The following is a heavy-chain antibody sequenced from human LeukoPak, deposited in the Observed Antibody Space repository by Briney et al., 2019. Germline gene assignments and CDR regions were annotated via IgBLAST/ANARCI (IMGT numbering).Heavy chain of an antibody. D-gene: IGHD5-24*01. Sequence: GRSLRLSCAASGFTFSSYGMHWVRQAPGKGLEWVAFIRYDGSNKYYADSVKGRFTISRDNSKNTLYLQMNSLRAEDTAVYYCAKDYPVEMATIRDFDYWGQGTLVTVSS. CDR1: GFTFSSYG. J-gene: IGHJ4*02. CDR3: AKDYPVEMATIRDFDY. V-gene: IGHV3-30*02. CDR2: IRYDGSNK.